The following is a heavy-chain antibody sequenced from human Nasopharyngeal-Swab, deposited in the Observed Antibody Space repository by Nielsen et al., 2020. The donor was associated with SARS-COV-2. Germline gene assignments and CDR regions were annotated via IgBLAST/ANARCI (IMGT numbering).Heavy chain of an antibody. CDR3: AKDLTGYYAPLGQ. J-gene: IGHJ4*02. CDR2: VNGNGADT. D-gene: IGHD3-9*01. Sequence: GESLKISCAASGFTFTSYAMNWVRQAPGKGLEWLSAVNGNGADTYYADSVKGRFTISKDNSKNTLYLHMNSLRAEDTAVYYCAKDLTGYYAPLGQWGQGVLVTVSS. CDR1: GFTFTSYA. V-gene: IGHV3-23*01.